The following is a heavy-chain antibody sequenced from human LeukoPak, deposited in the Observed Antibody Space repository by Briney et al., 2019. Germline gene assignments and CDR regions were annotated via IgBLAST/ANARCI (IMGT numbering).Heavy chain of an antibody. D-gene: IGHD6-19*01. J-gene: IGHJ4*02. CDR1: GGSISSSSYY. CDR3: ARRYSSGWYPGYFDS. Sequence: SETLSLTCTVSGGSISSSSYYWGWIRQPPGKGLEWIGSISYSGSTYYNPSLKSRVTISVDTSKNHFSLKLSSVTAADTAVYYCARRYSSGWYPGYFDSWGQGTLVTVSS. V-gene: IGHV4-39*01. CDR2: ISYSGST.